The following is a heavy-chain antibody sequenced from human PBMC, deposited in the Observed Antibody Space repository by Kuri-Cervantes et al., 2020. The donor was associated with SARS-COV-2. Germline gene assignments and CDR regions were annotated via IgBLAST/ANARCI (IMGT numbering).Heavy chain of an antibody. CDR1: GFTLSSYA. D-gene: IGHD2-2*01. CDR2: ISYDGSNK. CDR3: AREGAISGAFDI. V-gene: IGHV3-30-3*01. Sequence: GESLKISCAASGFTLSSYAMHWVRQAPGKGLEWVAVISYDGSNKYYADSVKGRFTISRDNSKNTLYLQMNSLRAEDTAVYYCAREGAISGAFDIWGQGTMVTVSS. J-gene: IGHJ3*02.